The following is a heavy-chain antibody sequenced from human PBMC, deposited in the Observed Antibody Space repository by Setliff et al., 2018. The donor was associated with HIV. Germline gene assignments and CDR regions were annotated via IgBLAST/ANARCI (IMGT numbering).Heavy chain of an antibody. J-gene: IGHJ4*02. CDR1: GGSISSYY. CDR2: IYYSGST. CDR3: ARGALSLTMTKLLSFFDS. V-gene: IGHV4-59*12. D-gene: IGHD3-22*01. Sequence: SETLSLTCAVSGGSISSYYWSWIRQPPGKGLEWIGYIYYSGSTNYNPSLKSRVTISVVTSKSHFSLKMTSVTAADTAIYFCARGALSLTMTKLLSFFDSWGQGTQVTVSS.